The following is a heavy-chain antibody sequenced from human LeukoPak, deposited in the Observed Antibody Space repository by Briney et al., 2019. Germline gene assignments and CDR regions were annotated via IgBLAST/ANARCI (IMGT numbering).Heavy chain of an antibody. D-gene: IGHD3-22*01. Sequence: GGSLRLSCAASGFTFSSYGMHWVRQAPGKGLEWVAVIWYDGSNKYYADSVKGRFTISRDNSKNTLYLQMNSLRAEDTAVYYCARDHDSSGYYKNGVDYWGQGTLVTVSS. J-gene: IGHJ4*02. CDR3: ARDHDSSGYYKNGVDY. V-gene: IGHV3-33*01. CDR2: IWYDGSNK. CDR1: GFTFSSYG.